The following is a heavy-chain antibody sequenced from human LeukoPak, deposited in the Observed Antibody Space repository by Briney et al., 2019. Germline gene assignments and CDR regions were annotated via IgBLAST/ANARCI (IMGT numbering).Heavy chain of an antibody. CDR3: ARHRPGYRNGYASFDY. D-gene: IGHD2-2*02. J-gene: IGHJ4*02. CDR1: GYSFSTYW. V-gene: IGHV5-10-1*01. CDR2: IDPSDSYT. Sequence: GESLKISCKGSGYSFSTYWISWVRQMPGKGLEWMGRIDPSDSYTNYSPSFQGHVTISPDKSISTAYLQWSRLKASDTAMYYCARHRPGYRNGYASFDYWGQGTLVTVSS.